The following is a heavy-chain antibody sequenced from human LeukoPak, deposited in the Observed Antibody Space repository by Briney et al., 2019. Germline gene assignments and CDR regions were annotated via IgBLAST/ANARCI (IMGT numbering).Heavy chain of an antibody. V-gene: IGHV4-59*01. CDR2: SYYSGST. J-gene: IGHJ3*02. Sequence: SETLSLTCTVSGGSITHCYWTWIRQPPGKTLEWIGYSYYSGSTKYNPSLKSRVTISVDTSNNQFSLNLRSVTAADTAVYYCATTTSGGDAFDIWGQGTMVTVSS. CDR3: ATTTSGGDAFDI. D-gene: IGHD1-26*01. CDR1: GGSITHCY.